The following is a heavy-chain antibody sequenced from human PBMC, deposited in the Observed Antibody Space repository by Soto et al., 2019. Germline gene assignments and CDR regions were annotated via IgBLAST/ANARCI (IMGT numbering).Heavy chain of an antibody. CDR2: INPSGGHT. Sequence: QVQLVQSGAEVKKPGASVKVSCKASGNTFSNYYIHWVRQAPGQGLEWMGTINPSGGHTTYAQKFLGRVTITRDTSTSTLDMELTSLRSEDTALYYCARGGHVVVVTAAFDYWGQGTLVTVSS. V-gene: IGHV1-46*03. J-gene: IGHJ4*02. CDR1: GNTFSNYY. D-gene: IGHD2-21*02. CDR3: ARGGHVVVVTAAFDY.